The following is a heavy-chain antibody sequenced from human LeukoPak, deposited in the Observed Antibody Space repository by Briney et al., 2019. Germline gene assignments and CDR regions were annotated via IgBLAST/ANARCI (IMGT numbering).Heavy chain of an antibody. V-gene: IGHV3-23*01. D-gene: IGHD4-17*01. CDR3: GRDPNGDYLGAFEF. J-gene: IGHJ3*01. CDR2: SRSGGANN. CDR1: GFTISDYG. Sequence: GGSLRLSWAASGFTISDYGLVWVRQAPGKGLEWVSGSRSGGANNFYADAVKGRFTISRDNSKNALYLQMNSLRAHDTAVYYCGRDPNGDYLGAFEFWGHGTTVIVSS.